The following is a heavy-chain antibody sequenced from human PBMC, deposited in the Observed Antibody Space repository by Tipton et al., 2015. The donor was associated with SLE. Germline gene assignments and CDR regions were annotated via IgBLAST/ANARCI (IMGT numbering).Heavy chain of an antibody. CDR1: GGSISGGAYY. J-gene: IGHJ4*02. CDR3: ARCGGRNHFDY. Sequence: TLSLTCTVSGGSISGGAYYWSWIRRRPGRGLEWIGYIYYGGSTHYNPSLKSRVTISVDTSKDQFSLKLYSATAADTAVYYCARCGGRNHFDYWGQGTLVTVSS. CDR2: IYYGGST. V-gene: IGHV4-31*03. D-gene: IGHD3-16*01.